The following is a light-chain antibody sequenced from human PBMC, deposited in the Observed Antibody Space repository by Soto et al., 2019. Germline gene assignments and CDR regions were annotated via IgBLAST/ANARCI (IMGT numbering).Light chain of an antibody. CDR1: QSVSNN. V-gene: IGKV3-11*01. CDR2: DAS. Sequence: RVSQSVSNNLAWYQHKXGQAPRLLIYDASXRANGIPARFRGSGSGTDFTLNISSLETEDFTVYYCQQRYSWPWTFGQGTKVDIK. J-gene: IGKJ1*01. CDR3: QQRYSWPWT.